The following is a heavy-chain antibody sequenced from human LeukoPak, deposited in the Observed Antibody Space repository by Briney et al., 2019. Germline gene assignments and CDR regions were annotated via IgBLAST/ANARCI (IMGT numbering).Heavy chain of an antibody. V-gene: IGHV4-61*02. CDR2: IYTSGST. Sequence: SQTLSLICTVSGGSINSGSYYWSWIRQPAGKGLEWIGRIYTSGSTNYNPSFKSRVTISVDTSKNQFSLKLSSVTAADTAVYYCARVLSGSYYGVDYWGQGTLVTVSS. D-gene: IGHD1-26*01. CDR1: GGSINSGSYY. CDR3: ARVLSGSYYGVDY. J-gene: IGHJ4*02.